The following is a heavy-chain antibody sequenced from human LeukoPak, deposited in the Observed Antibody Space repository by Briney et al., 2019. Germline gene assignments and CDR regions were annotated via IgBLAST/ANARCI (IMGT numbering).Heavy chain of an antibody. D-gene: IGHD3-10*01. CDR2: TSSDLNVK. J-gene: IGHJ4*02. Sequence: GGSLRLSCAASGFTFRNYVIHWVRQAPGKGLEWVAVTSSDLNVKLYADSVKGRSTISRDNSRSTLYLQMNSLRPEDTAIYYCAREGYYGSGSPPSLYFDYWGQGTLVTVSS. CDR1: GFTFRNYV. CDR3: AREGYYGSGSPPSLYFDY. V-gene: IGHV3-30-3*01.